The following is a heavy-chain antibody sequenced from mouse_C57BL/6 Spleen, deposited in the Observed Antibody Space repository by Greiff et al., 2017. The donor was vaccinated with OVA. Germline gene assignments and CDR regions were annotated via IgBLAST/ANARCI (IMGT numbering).Heavy chain of an antibody. CDR2: INPNNGGT. D-gene: IGHD2-3*01. V-gene: IGHV1-18*01. J-gene: IGHJ3*01. Sequence: EVQGVESGPELVKPGASVKIPCKASGYTFTDYNMDWVKQSHGKSLEWIGDINPNNGGTIYNQKFKGKATLTVDKSSSTAYMELRSLTSEDTAVYYCAREDDGHGGFAYWGQGTLVTVSA. CDR3: AREDDGHGGFAY. CDR1: GYTFTDYN.